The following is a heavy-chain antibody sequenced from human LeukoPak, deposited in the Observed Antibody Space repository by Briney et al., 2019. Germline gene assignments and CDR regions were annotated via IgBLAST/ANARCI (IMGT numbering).Heavy chain of an antibody. CDR1: AYSFTNYW. J-gene: IGHJ5*02. D-gene: IGHD3-22*01. CDR3: ARHSSVLNSFDP. Sequence: GESLKISFKGSAYSFTNYWNSWVRQMPGKGLEWMGRIDPGDSQTNYSPSFQGHVTISADKSISPAYLQWSSLKASDTAMYYCARHSSVLNSFDPWGQGTLVTVSS. V-gene: IGHV5-10-1*01. CDR2: IDPGDSQT.